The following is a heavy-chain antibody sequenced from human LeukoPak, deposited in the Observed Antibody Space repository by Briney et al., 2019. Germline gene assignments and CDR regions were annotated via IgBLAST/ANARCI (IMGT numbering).Heavy chain of an antibody. CDR2: ISGSGGST. V-gene: IGHV3-23*01. D-gene: IGHD3-22*01. Sequence: GGSLRLSCAASGFTFSSYAMSWVRQAPGKGLEWVSAISGSGGSTYYADSVKGRFTISRDNSKNSLYLQMNSLRAEDTAVYYCARETYYYDTTYYYIKYFDYWGQGTLVTVSS. CDR3: ARETYYYDTTYYYIKYFDY. J-gene: IGHJ4*02. CDR1: GFTFSSYA.